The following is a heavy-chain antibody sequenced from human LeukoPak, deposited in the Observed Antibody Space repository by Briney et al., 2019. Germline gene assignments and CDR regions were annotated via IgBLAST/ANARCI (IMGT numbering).Heavy chain of an antibody. Sequence: PGGSLRLSCAASGFTFSSYAMSWVRQAPGKGLEWVSAISGSGGSTYYADSVKGRFTISRDNSKNTLYLQMNSLRAEDTAVYYCARRYSSGWEETYFQHWGQGTLITVSS. CDR2: ISGSGGST. D-gene: IGHD6-19*01. J-gene: IGHJ1*01. CDR1: GFTFSSYA. V-gene: IGHV3-23*01. CDR3: ARRYSSGWEETYFQH.